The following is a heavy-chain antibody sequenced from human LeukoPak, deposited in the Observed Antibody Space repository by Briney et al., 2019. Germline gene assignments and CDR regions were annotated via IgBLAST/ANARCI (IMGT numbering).Heavy chain of an antibody. CDR2: IYNSGRT. J-gene: IGHJ5*01. V-gene: IGHV4-59*08. CDR1: GGSISNYY. D-gene: IGHD1-7*01. CDR3: ARRANWNYDS. Sequence: PSETLSLTCTVSGGSISNYYWSWIRQPPGKGLEWIGYIYNSGRTNYNPSLKSRVTISVDTSKNQFSLRLSSVTAADTAMYYCARRANWNYDSWGQGTLVTVSS.